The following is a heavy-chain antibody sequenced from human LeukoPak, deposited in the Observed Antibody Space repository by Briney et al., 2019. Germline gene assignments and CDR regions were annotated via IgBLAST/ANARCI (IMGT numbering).Heavy chain of an antibody. Sequence: LTCTLSVRSIRSYYGIWIPHPPGQALECLTLIYWDDYKRYSTSLKSRLTITKDTSKNQVVLTMTNMDPVDTATYYCAHRADSTGWYSIDYWGQGTLVTVSS. V-gene: IGHV2-5*02. J-gene: IGHJ4*02. CDR3: AHRADSTGWYSIDY. D-gene: IGHD6-19*01. CDR1: VRSIRSY. CDR2: IYWDDYK.